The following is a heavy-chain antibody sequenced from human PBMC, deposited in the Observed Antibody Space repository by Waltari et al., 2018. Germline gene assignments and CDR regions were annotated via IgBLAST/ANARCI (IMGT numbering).Heavy chain of an antibody. D-gene: IGHD1-20*01. J-gene: IGHJ1*01. CDR1: GFTSVTHA. CDR2: FSVSDAT. V-gene: IGHV3-23*01. CDR3: AKPFYNWDDPLHS. Sequence: EVQLLESGGGLVQPGGSLRLSCQASGFTSVTHAINGVRQAPGKGLEWVSSFSVSDATYYADSVKGRFTISRDYSDNTVYLQMDSLRADDTAVYFCAKPFYNWDDPLHSWGQGTPVTVSS.